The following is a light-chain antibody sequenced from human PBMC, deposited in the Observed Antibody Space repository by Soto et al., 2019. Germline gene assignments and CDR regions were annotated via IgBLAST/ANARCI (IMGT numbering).Light chain of an antibody. Sequence: EIVLTQSPATLSLSPGERVTLSCRASQSVSSYLAWYQQNPGQAPRLLIYDASNRATGIPARFSGSGSGTDFTLTISSLEPEDVAVYYCQQRSNWPRTFGQGTKVEIK. CDR2: DAS. J-gene: IGKJ1*01. CDR1: QSVSSY. CDR3: QQRSNWPRT. V-gene: IGKV3-11*01.